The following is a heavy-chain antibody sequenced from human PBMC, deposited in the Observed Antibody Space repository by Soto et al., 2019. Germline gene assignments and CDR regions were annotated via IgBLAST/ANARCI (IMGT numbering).Heavy chain of an antibody. CDR1: GGTFSSYA. D-gene: IGHD2-15*01. CDR3: ATSRGAVIAATPGY. Sequence: QVQLVQSGAEVKKPGSSVKVSCKASGGTFSSYAISWVRQAPGQGLEWMGGIIPIFGTANYAQIFQGRITITADESTGTAHMELSSLISEDTAVYYCATSRGAVIAATPGYWGQGTLVTVSS. CDR2: IIPIFGTA. J-gene: IGHJ4*02. V-gene: IGHV1-69*01.